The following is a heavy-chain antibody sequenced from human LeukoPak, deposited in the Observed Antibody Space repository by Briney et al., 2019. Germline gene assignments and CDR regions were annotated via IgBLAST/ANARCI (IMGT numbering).Heavy chain of an antibody. Sequence: GESLKISCKGSGYSFSNYWVAWVRQMPGKGLEWMGIIYPGDSDTRYSPSFQGQVTISADKSISTAYLQWSSLKASDTAMYFCARHQYSTSPFDYWGQGTLVTVSS. CDR2: IYPGDSDT. J-gene: IGHJ4*02. V-gene: IGHV5-51*01. CDR1: GYSFSNYW. CDR3: ARHQYSTSPFDY. D-gene: IGHD6-6*01.